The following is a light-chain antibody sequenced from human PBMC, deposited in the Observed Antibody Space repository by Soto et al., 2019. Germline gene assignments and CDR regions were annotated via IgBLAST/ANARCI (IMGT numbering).Light chain of an antibody. V-gene: IGLV2-23*03. CDR2: EGS. J-gene: IGLJ1*01. CDR1: SGDVGSYNL. Sequence: QSALTQPASVSGSPGQSITISCTGTSGDVGSYNLVSWYQQHPGKAPKLMIYEGSKRPSGVSNRFSGSKSGNTASLTIPGLQAEDEADYYCCSYAGSSTFVFGTGTKVTVL. CDR3: CSYAGSSTFV.